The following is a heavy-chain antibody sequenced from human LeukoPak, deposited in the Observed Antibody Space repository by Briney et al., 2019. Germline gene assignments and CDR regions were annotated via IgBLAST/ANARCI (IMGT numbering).Heavy chain of an antibody. CDR3: ARDTFGEQQLVPDAFDT. J-gene: IGHJ3*02. CDR2: IIPIFGTA. Sequence: ASVKVSCKASGGTFSSYAISWVRQAPGQGLEWMGGIIPIFGTANYAQKFQGRVTITTDESTSTAYTELSSLRSEDTAVYYCARDTFGEQQLVPDAFDTWGQGTMVTVSS. D-gene: IGHD6-13*01. CDR1: GGTFSSYA. V-gene: IGHV1-69*05.